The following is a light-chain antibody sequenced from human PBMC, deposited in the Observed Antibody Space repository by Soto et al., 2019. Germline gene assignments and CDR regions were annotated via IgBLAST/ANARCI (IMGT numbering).Light chain of an antibody. CDR2: AAS. CDR3: QHNGSSVTWT. J-gene: IGKJ1*01. CDR1: QSVTSNY. V-gene: IGKV3-20*01. Sequence: EVVLTQSPVTVSLSPGERATLSCRASQSVTSNYLAWYQQKPGQAHRLLIYAASSRATGIPARFSGSGSGREFSLIISRLESEDFAVYYCQHNGSSVTWTFGQGTKVEIK.